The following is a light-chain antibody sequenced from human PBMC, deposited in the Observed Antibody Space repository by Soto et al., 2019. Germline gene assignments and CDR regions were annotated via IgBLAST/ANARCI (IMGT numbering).Light chain of an antibody. CDR3: QQTDTLPST. J-gene: IGKJ5*01. CDR1: QVMSSW. Sequence: DIQMTQSPSSASAAVGERVTMTCRASQVMSSWLAWYQQKPGKAPKLLIFAASTLQSGVPSRFSGSGSRTDFTLTITSLQPEDIGTYYCQQTDTLPSTFGQGTRLEIK. V-gene: IGKV1D-12*01. CDR2: AAS.